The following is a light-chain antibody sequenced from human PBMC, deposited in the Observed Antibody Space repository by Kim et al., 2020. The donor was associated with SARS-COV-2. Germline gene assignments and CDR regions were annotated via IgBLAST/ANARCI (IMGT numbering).Light chain of an antibody. CDR1: KLGDKY. J-gene: IGLJ1*01. CDR2: QDS. V-gene: IGLV3-1*01. CDR3: QAWDSSPVV. Sequence: SYELTQPHSVSVSPGQTASITCSGDKLGDKYACWYQQKPGQSPVLVIYQDSKRPSGIPERFSGSNSGNTATLTISGTQAMDEADYYCQAWDSSPVVFG.